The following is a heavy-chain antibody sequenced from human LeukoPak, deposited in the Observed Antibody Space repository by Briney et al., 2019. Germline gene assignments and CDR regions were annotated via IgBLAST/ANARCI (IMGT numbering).Heavy chain of an antibody. V-gene: IGHV4-4*07. J-gene: IGHJ4*02. Sequence: SETLSLTCTVSGGSISSYYWNWIRQPAGKGLEWVGRIYTSGSTNYNPSLKSRVSMSVDTSKNQFSLNLSSVTAADTAVYYCARLDGTRGVYFEYWGQGTLVTVSS. D-gene: IGHD5-24*01. CDR2: IYTSGST. CDR3: ARLDGTRGVYFEY. CDR1: GGSISSYY.